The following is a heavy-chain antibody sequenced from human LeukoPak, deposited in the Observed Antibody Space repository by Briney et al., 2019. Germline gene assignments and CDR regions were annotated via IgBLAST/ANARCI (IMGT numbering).Heavy chain of an antibody. CDR1: GGTFSSYA. V-gene: IGHV1-69*13. J-gene: IGHJ5*02. Sequence: GASVKVSCKASGGTFSSYAISWVREAPGQGLEWMGGIIPIFGTANYAQKFQGRVTITADESTSTAYMELSSLRSEDTAVYYCARGSEQLVYNWFDPWGQGTLVTVSS. CDR3: ARGSEQLVYNWFDP. D-gene: IGHD6-13*01. CDR2: IIPIFGTA.